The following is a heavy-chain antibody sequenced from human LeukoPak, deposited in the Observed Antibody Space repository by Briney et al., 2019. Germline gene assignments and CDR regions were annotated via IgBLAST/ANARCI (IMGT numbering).Heavy chain of an antibody. CDR3: GRDIDGSGDFDY. CDR2: INSDGSRI. V-gene: IGHV3-74*01. CDR1: GFTFSSYW. Sequence: QPGGSLRFSCAASGFTFSSYWMHWVRQAPGKGLVWVSRINSDGSRISYADSVKGRFTISRDNAKNTLYLQMNSLRAEDTAVHYCGRDIDGSGDFDYWGQGTLVTVSS. J-gene: IGHJ4*02. D-gene: IGHD3-10*01.